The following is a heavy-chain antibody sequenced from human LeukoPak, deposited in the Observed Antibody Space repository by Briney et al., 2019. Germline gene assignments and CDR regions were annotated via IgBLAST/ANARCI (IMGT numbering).Heavy chain of an antibody. CDR1: GFTFGDYG. V-gene: IGHV3-23*01. J-gene: IGHJ4*02. CDR2: I. CDR3: LGGYQLILFDY. Sequence: GGSLRLSCAASGFTFGDYGLNWVRQAPGKGLEWVSAIDSVKGRFTISRDNSKNTLYLQMKSLSAGDTALYYYLGGYQLILFDYWGQGTLVTVSS. D-gene: IGHD2-2*01.